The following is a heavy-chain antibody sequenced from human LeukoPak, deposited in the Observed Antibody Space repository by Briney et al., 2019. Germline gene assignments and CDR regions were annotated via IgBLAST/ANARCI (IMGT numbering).Heavy chain of an antibody. J-gene: IGHJ4*02. CDR3: ARPHRTYYYDSSGYYFPLDY. D-gene: IGHD3-22*01. V-gene: IGHV1-69*05. Sequence: SVKVSCKASGGTFSSYAISWVRQAPGQGLEWKGGIIPIFGTANYAQKFQGRVTITTDESTSTAYMELSSLRSEDTAVYYCARPHRTYYYDSSGYYFPLDYWGQGTLVTVSS. CDR2: IIPIFGTA. CDR1: GGTFSSYA.